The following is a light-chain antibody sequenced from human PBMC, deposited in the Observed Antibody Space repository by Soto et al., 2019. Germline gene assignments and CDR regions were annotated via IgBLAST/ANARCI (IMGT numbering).Light chain of an antibody. J-gene: IGLJ1*01. CDR2: DVS. CDR1: SSDVGGYNY. Sequence: QSVLTQPASVSGSPGQSITISCTGTSSDVGGYNYVSWYQQHPGKAPKLMIYDVSNRPSGVSNRFSGSKSGNTASLTISGLQAQDDADYYCSSYTSSNTLLYVFGTGTKVTVL. V-gene: IGLV2-14*01. CDR3: SSYTSSNTLLYV.